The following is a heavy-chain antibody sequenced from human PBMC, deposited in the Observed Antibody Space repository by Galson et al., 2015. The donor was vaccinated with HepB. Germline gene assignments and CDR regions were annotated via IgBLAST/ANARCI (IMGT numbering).Heavy chain of an antibody. Sequence: ETLSLTCSVSGYSISSAYYWGWVRQPPGKGLEYIGSIYYSGSTYYNPSLKSRITISIDRSRNQFSLKLTSVTAADTAVYYCVRMIYQGYSGATTYPARGDNWGQGTLVTVSS. CDR2: IYYSGST. CDR3: VRMIYQGYSGATTYPARGDN. V-gene: IGHV4-38-2*02. CDR1: GYSISSAYY. D-gene: IGHD4/OR15-4a*01. J-gene: IGHJ4*02.